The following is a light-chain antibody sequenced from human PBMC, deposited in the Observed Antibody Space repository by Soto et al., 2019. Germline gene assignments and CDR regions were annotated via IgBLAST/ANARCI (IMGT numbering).Light chain of an antibody. V-gene: IGLV2-14*01. CDR2: EVS. J-gene: IGLJ1*01. Sequence: QSVLTQPASVSGSPGQSITISCTGTTSDIGTYNYVSWYQQHAGKAPKLIIYEVSHRPSVVSTLFSGSKSGSTASLTISGLQAEDEAHYYCCSSTGNTTLVFATGTKVTV. CDR3: CSSTGNTTLV. CDR1: TSDIGTYNY.